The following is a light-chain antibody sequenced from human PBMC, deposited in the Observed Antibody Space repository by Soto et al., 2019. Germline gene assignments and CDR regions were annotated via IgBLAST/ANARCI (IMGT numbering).Light chain of an antibody. V-gene: IGKV3-20*01. J-gene: IGKJ1*01. CDR1: QSVSSSD. Sequence: ETVLTQSPGTLSLSPGERATLSCRASQSVSSSDLAWYQQKPGQAPRLLIYGASRRATGIPDRFSGSGSGTDFTLTISRLEPEDFAVYYCQQYGRSPPSLTFGQGTKVEIK. CDR2: GAS. CDR3: QQYGRSPPSLT.